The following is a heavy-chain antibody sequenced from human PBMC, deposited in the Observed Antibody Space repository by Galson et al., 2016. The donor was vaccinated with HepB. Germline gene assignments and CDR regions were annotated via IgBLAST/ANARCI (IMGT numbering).Heavy chain of an antibody. D-gene: IGHD6-13*01. Sequence: SLRLSCAASGFTFSSYWMSWVRQAPGKGLEWVANIKQDGSEKYCVDSVKGRFTISRDNAKNSLYLQMNSLRAEDTAVYYCARDLLNLAAPDYWGQGTLVTVSS. CDR2: IKQDGSEK. CDR3: ARDLLNLAAPDY. V-gene: IGHV3-7*03. J-gene: IGHJ4*02. CDR1: GFTFSSYW.